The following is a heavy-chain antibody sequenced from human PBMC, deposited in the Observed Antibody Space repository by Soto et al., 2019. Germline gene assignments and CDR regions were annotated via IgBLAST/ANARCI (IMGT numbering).Heavy chain of an antibody. V-gene: IGHV3-30*18. D-gene: IGHD3-16*01. Sequence: QVQLVESGGGVVQPGTSLTLSCATSGFIFSNYGMQWVRQAPGRGLEWVAVISHEGSLKYYADSVQGRFTLSRDSSKNTVYLQMNSLRTEDTALYYCAEEGKVRHSDTWGLDYWGQGTLVTVSS. J-gene: IGHJ4*02. CDR2: ISHEGSLK. CDR1: GFIFSNYG. CDR3: AEEGKVRHSDTWGLDY.